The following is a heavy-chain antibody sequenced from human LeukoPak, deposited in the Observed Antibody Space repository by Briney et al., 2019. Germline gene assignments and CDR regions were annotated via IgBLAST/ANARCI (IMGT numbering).Heavy chain of an antibody. V-gene: IGHV4-4*02. J-gene: IGHJ4*02. CDR1: GGSISSSNW. D-gene: IGHD6-13*01. CDR2: IYNSANT. CDR3: ARDSSFWSAFDH. Sequence: SETLSLTCAVSGGSISSSNWWSWVRQPPGKGLEWIGSIYNSANTNYNPSLKSRVAISVDTSKNQFSLKLSSVTAADTAVYYCARDSSFWSAFDHWGQGTLVTVSS.